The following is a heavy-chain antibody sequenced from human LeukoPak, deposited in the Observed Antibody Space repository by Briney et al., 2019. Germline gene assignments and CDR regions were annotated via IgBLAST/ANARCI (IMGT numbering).Heavy chain of an antibody. CDR3: AKAHFPGITQYYFDY. CDR2: ISYDGSNK. V-gene: IGHV3-30*18. D-gene: IGHD3-10*01. CDR1: GFTFSSYG. Sequence: GRSLRLSCAASGFTFSSYGMHWVRQAPGKGLEWVAVISYDGSNKYYADSVKGRFTISRDNSKNTLYLQMNSLRAEDTAVYYCAKAHFPGITQYYFDYWGQGTLVTVSS. J-gene: IGHJ4*02.